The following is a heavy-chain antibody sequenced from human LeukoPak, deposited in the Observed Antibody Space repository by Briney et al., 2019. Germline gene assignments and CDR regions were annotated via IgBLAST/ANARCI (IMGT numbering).Heavy chain of an antibody. CDR3: ASSDWYAAFDI. CDR2: IKQDGSEK. CDR1: GFTFSSYW. J-gene: IGHJ3*02. Sequence: PGGSLRLSCAASGFTFSSYWMNWVRQAPGKGLEWVANIKQDGSEKYYVDSVKGRFTISRDNAKNTLYLQMNSLRAEDTALYYCASSDWYAAFDIWGQGTMVTVSS. D-gene: IGHD3-9*01. V-gene: IGHV3-7*02.